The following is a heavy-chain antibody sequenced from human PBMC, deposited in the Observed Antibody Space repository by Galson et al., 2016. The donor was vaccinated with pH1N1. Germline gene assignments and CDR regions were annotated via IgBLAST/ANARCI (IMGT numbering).Heavy chain of an antibody. CDR3: ARDPNSGWYTDY. Sequence: SVKGSCKASGYTFSGYYMHWVRQAPGQGLEWMGWINPNSGGTSYAPKFQGRVTMTRDTSVSTGYMELSRLRSDDTAVYYCARDPNSGWYTDYWGQGTLVTVSS. CDR2: INPNSGGT. CDR1: GYTFSGYY. V-gene: IGHV1-2*02. D-gene: IGHD6-19*01. J-gene: IGHJ4*02.